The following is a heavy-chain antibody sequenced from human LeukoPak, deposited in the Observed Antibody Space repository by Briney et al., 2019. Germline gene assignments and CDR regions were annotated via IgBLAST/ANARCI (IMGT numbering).Heavy chain of an antibody. V-gene: IGHV3-30*02. J-gene: IGHJ4*02. CDR1: GFTFSSYG. CDR2: IRYDGSNK. D-gene: IGHD1-26*01. Sequence: PGGSLRLSCAASGFTFSSYGMHWVRQAPGKGLEWVAFIRYDGSNKYYADSVKGRFTISRDNSKNTLYLQMNSLRAEDTAVYYCAKDAKSGSYVPGGYFDYWGQGTLVTVSS. CDR3: AKDAKSGSYVPGGYFDY.